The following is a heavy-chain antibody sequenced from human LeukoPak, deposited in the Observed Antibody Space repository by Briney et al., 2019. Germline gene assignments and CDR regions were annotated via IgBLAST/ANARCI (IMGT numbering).Heavy chain of an antibody. D-gene: IGHD3-22*01. V-gene: IGHV3-53*01. CDR3: ARVRHYYDSSDYYSSNWYDP. CDR1: GFTFSSFA. CDR2: IYNGGST. J-gene: IGHJ5*02. Sequence: GGSLRLSCAASGFTFSSFAMSWVRQAPGKGLEWVSVIYNGGSTYYADSVKGRFTISRDNSKNTLYLQMNSLRAEDTAVYYCARVRHYYDSSDYYSSNWYDPWGQGTVVTVSS.